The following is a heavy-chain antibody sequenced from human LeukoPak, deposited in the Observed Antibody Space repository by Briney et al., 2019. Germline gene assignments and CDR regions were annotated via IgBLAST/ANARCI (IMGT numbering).Heavy chain of an antibody. Sequence: GGSLRLSCAASGFTFSSDWMQWVRQAPGNLLVWVSRINGAVTSTSYADSVKGRFTISRDNAKNTLYLQMNSLRAEDTAVYYCARATPGWWELQRWGQGTLVTVSS. CDR3: ARATPGWWELQR. V-gene: IGHV3-74*01. D-gene: IGHD1-26*01. CDR2: INGAVTST. CDR1: GFTFSSDW. J-gene: IGHJ4*02.